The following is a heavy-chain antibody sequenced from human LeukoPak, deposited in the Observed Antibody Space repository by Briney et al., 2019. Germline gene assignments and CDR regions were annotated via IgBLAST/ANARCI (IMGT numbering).Heavy chain of an antibody. CDR2: IYDSGNT. V-gene: IGHV4-30-2*01. CDR3: ASGSPGCNDTDCYYYFDY. CDR1: GGSISSGGFY. D-gene: IGHD2-21*01. Sequence: SETLSLTCTVSGGSISSGGFYWSWIRQPPGKGLEWVGYIYDSGNTYYNPSLKSRVTISVDRPKNQFSLMLSSVTAADTAVYYCASGSPGCNDTDCYYYFDYWGQGILVTVSS. J-gene: IGHJ4*02.